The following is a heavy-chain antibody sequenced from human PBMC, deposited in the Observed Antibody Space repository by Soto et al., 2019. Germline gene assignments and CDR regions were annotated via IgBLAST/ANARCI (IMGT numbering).Heavy chain of an antibody. D-gene: IGHD3-3*01. CDR3: ARVYDFWSGYFFDP. CDR2: ISAYNGNT. J-gene: IGHJ5*02. Sequence: ASVKVSCKASGYTFTSYGISWVRRAPGQGLEWMGWISAYNGNTNYAQKLQGRVTMTTDTSTSTAYMELRSLRSDDTAVYYCARVYDFWSGYFFDPWGQGTLVTVSS. CDR1: GYTFTSYG. V-gene: IGHV1-18*01.